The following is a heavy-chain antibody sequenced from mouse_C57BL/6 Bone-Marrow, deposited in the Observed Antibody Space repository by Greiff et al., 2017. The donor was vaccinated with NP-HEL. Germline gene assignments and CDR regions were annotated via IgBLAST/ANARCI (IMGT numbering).Heavy chain of an antibody. CDR1: GYTFTSYW. CDR3: ARSNYVYWYFDV. D-gene: IGHD2-5*01. V-gene: IGHV1-72*01. Sequence: QVQLQQPGAELVKPGASVKLSCKASGYTFTSYWMHWVKQRPGRGLEWIGRIDPNSGGTTYNEKFKSKATLTVDKPSSTAYMQLSSLTSDDSAVYYCARSNYVYWYFDVWGTGTTVTVSS. J-gene: IGHJ1*03. CDR2: IDPNSGGT.